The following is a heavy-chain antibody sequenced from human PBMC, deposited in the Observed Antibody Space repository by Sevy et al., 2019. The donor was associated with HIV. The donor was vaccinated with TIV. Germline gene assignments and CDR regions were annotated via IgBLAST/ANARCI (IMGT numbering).Heavy chain of an antibody. D-gene: IGHD2-15*01. CDR1: GFTFSTYA. J-gene: IGHJ6*02. CDR3: AKGYCDGGSCPRDYYYYGMDV. CDR2: ISRSGRST. Sequence: GGSLRLSCAASGFTFSTYAMNWVRQAPGKGLEWVSSISRSGRSTYSADSVEGRFTISRDNFKNTLYLQLSILRVDDTAVYYCAKGYCDGGSCPRDYYYYGMDVWGQGTTVTVSS. V-gene: IGHV3-23*01.